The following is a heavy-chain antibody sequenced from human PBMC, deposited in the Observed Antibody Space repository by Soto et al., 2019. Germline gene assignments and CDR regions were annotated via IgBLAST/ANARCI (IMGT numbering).Heavy chain of an antibody. CDR2: IYYSGST. CDR3: ARDLKLTTYVY. J-gene: IGHJ4*02. D-gene: IGHD4-17*01. Sequence: PSETLSLTCTVSGGSISSSSYYWGWIRQPPGKGLEWIGSIYYSGSTYYNPSLKSRVTISVDTSKNQFSLKLSSVTAADTAVYYCARDLKLTTYVYWGQGTLVTVSS. CDR1: GGSISSSSYY. V-gene: IGHV4-39*02.